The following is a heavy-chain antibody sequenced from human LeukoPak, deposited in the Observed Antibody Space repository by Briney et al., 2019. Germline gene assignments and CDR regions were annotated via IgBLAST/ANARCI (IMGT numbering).Heavy chain of an antibody. CDR2: IYYSGST. V-gene: IGHV4-39*07. CDR3: ATGANQLWAPLWLR. CDR1: GGSISSSSYY. J-gene: IGHJ4*02. D-gene: IGHD6-19*01. Sequence: PSETLSLTCTVSGGSISSSSYYWGWIRQPPGKGLEWIGSIYYSGSTYYNPSLKSRVTISVDTSKNQFSLKLSSVTAADTAVYYCATGANQLWAPLWLRWGQGTLVTVSS.